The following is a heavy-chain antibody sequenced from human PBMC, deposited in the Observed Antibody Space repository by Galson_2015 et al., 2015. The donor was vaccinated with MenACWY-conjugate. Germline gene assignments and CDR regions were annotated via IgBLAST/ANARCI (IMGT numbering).Heavy chain of an antibody. Sequence: SLRLSCAASGFSFSDSAMHWVRQASGKGLEWVGRIRSKRNNYATTYAASVQGRFTISRDESERMAYLHMNSLKTEDTAIYYCTRQSPLNVDYWGQGVLVTVSS. CDR3: TRQSPLNVDY. V-gene: IGHV3-73*01. CDR2: IRSKRNNYAT. CDR1: GFSFSDSA. D-gene: IGHD1-1*01. J-gene: IGHJ4*02.